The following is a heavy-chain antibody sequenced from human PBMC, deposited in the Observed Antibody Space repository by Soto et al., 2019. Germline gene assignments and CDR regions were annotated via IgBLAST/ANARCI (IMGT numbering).Heavy chain of an antibody. CDR2: ISAYNGNT. D-gene: IGHD6-6*01. J-gene: IGHJ6*02. CDR3: ARDGRRIAAVEYYYYGMDV. Sequence: QVQLVQSGAEVKKPGASVKVSCKASGYTFTSYGISWVRQAPGQGLEWMGWISAYNGNTNYAQKLQGRVTMTTDTSTSTAYMKLRSLRSDDTAVYYCARDGRRIAAVEYYYYGMDVWGQGTTVTVSS. V-gene: IGHV1-18*01. CDR1: GYTFTSYG.